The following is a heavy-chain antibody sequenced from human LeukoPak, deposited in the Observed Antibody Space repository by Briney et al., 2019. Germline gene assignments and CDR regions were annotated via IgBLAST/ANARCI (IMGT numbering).Heavy chain of an antibody. V-gene: IGHV1-58*01. J-gene: IGHJ4*02. D-gene: IGHD2-21*01. CDR3: AADDLLFVY. CDR2: IVVGSGHT. Sequence: SVKVSCKASGFTFSNSAVQWVRQARGQGLKWIGWIVVGSGHTNYAQKFQERVTITRDMSTSTVYMELSSLRSEDTAVYYCAADDLLFVYWGQGTLVTVSS. CDR1: GFTFSNSA.